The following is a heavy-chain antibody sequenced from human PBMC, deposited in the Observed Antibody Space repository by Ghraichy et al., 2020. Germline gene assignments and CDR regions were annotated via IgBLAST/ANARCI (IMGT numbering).Heavy chain of an antibody. V-gene: IGHV4-30-2*01. D-gene: IGHD3-16*01. CDR3: ARALGGGFDY. CDR1: GGSISSGGYS. J-gene: IGHJ4*02. Sequence: SETRSLTCAVSGGSISSGGYSWSWIRQPPGKGLEWIGYIYHSGSTYYNPSLKSRVTISVDRSKNQFSLKLSSVTAADTAVYYCARALGGGFDYWGQGTLVTVSS. CDR2: IYHSGST.